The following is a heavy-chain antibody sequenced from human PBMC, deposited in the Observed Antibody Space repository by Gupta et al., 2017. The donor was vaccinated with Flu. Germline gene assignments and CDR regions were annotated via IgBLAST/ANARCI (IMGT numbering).Heavy chain of an antibody. CDR3: TRGGVTTRRYDD. D-gene: IGHD2-2*01. CDR1: GFSFNYYA. Sequence: EVQLVESGGGLVKPGGSLRLSCEASGFSFNYYAMNWVRQTPGKGLEWVSSLSGDKLGIFYAASVKGRFSISRDNAKNSLYLQMNSLRAEDTAVYYCTRGGVTTRRYDDWGQGTLVTVSS. J-gene: IGHJ1*01. CDR2: LSGDKLGI. V-gene: IGHV3-21*01.